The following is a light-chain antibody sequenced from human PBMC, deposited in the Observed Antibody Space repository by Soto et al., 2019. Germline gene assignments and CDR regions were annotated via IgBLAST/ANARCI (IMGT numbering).Light chain of an antibody. J-gene: IGLJ2*01. CDR1: SSNIGNNP. CDR2: YDD. CDR3: ASWDDNLNGPV. V-gene: IGLV1-36*01. Sequence: QSVLTQPPSVSEAPRQRVTISCSGSSSNIGNNPVHWYQQFPGKAPKLLIYYDDMLYSEVSDRFSGSKSGTSASLAISGLQSEDEADYYCASWDDNLNGPVFGRGSKVTVL.